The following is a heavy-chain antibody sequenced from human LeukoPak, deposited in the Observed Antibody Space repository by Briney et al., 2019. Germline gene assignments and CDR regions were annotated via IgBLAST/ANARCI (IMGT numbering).Heavy chain of an antibody. J-gene: IGHJ6*02. CDR2: IYYSGST. CDR3: ARSRGASSGYYYYYHGMDV. D-gene: IGHD6-19*01. CDR1: GGSISSSSYY. Sequence: SETLSLTCTVSGGSISSSSYYWGWIRQPPGKGLEWIGSIYYSGSTYYNPSLKSRVTISVDTSKNQFSLKLSSVTAADTAVYYCARSRGASSGYYYYYHGMDVWGQGTTVTVSS. V-gene: IGHV4-39*01.